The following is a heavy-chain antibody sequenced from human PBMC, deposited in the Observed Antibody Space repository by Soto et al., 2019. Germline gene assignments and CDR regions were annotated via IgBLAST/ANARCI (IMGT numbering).Heavy chain of an antibody. CDR1: GYTFTSYD. V-gene: IGHV1-8*01. Sequence: QVQLVQSGAEVKKPGASVKVSCKASGYTFTSYDINWVRQATGQGLEWMGWMNPNSGNTGYAQKFQGRVTMTRNTSIITAYMELSSLRSEDTAVYYCARTRSGSYYDGMDVWGQGTAVTVSS. J-gene: IGHJ6*02. D-gene: IGHD3-3*01. CDR3: ARTRSGSYYDGMDV. CDR2: MNPNSGNT.